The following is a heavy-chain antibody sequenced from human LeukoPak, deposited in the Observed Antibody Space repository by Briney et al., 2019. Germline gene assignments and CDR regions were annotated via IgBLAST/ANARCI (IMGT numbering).Heavy chain of an antibody. CDR1: GYPISSGYY. V-gene: IGHV4-38-2*01. CDR3: ASSPSRDKWFDP. J-gene: IGHJ5*02. Sequence: ADTLSLTCSSSGYPISSGYYWGWIRQPPGKGLEWIGSIYHSGSTYYNPSLKSRVTISVDTSKNQFSLKLSSVTAADTAVYYCASSPSRDKWFDPWGQGTLVTVSS. CDR2: IYHSGST. D-gene: IGHD2-2*01.